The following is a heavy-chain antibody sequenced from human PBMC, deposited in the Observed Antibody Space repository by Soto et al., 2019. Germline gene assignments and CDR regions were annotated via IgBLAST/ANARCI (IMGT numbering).Heavy chain of an antibody. D-gene: IGHD3-22*01. J-gene: IGHJ5*02. CDR2: VYYTGST. CDR1: GGSINNYY. V-gene: IGHV4-59*01. Sequence: QVQLQESGPGLVKPSETLSLTCTVSGGSINNYYWTWIRQPPVRGLEWIGYVYYTGSTNYTPSLKSRVPMSLDTSRIQFSLSLSSVTAADTAIYFCARYSPPKKSYDSNPGWFDPWGQGTLVAVSS. CDR3: ARYSPPKKSYDSNPGWFDP.